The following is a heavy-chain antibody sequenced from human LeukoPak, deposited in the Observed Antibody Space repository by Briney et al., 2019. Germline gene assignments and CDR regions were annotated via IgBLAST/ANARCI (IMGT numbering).Heavy chain of an antibody. V-gene: IGHV4-4*07. CDR2: IYNGGNT. CDR1: GGSISSYY. Sequence: SETLSLTCIVSGGSISSYYWSWIRQPAGKGLEWIGRIYNGGNTNYNPSLKSRVTMSVDTSKNQFSLKLSSVTAADTAVYYCARPLLYDSSGYYAFDYWGQGTLVTVSS. J-gene: IGHJ4*02. D-gene: IGHD3-22*01. CDR3: ARPLLYDSSGYYAFDY.